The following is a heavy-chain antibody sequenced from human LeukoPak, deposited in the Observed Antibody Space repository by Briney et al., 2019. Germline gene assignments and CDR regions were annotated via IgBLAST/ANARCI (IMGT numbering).Heavy chain of an antibody. J-gene: IGHJ4*02. CDR2: ISGSGGST. V-gene: IGHV3-23*01. CDR1: GFTFSSYA. Sequence: GGSLRLSCAASGFTFSSYAMSWVRQAPGKGLEWVSAISGSGGSTYYADSVKGRFTISRDNSKNTLYLQMSSLRAEDTAVYYCAKDYRGVVVIFGFDYWGQGTLVTVSS. CDR3: AKDYRGVVVIFGFDY. D-gene: IGHD3-22*01.